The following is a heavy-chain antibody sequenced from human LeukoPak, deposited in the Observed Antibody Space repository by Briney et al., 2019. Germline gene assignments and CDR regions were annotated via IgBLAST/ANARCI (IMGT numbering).Heavy chain of an antibody. J-gene: IGHJ4*02. Sequence: GGSLRLSCAASGFTFSSYGMHWVRQAPGEGLEWVAVISYDGSNKYYADSVKGRFTISKDNSKNTLYLQMNSLRAEDTAVYYCAKATWGEIDYWGQGTLVTVSS. CDR2: ISYDGSNK. CDR1: GFTFSSYG. CDR3: AKATWGEIDY. V-gene: IGHV3-30*18. D-gene: IGHD3-16*01.